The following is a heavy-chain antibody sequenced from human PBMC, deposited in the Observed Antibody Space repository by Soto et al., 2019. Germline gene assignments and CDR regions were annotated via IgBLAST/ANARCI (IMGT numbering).Heavy chain of an antibody. Sequence: PSETLSLTCTVSGGSISSGGYYWSWIRQHPGKGREWIGYIYYSGSTYYNPSLKSRVTISVDTSKNQLSLKLSSVTAADTAVYYCAREGMSCSSTSCSYGMDVWGQGTTVTVSS. D-gene: IGHD2-2*01. J-gene: IGHJ6*02. CDR2: IYYSGST. V-gene: IGHV4-31*03. CDR3: AREGMSCSSTSCSYGMDV. CDR1: GGSISSGGYY.